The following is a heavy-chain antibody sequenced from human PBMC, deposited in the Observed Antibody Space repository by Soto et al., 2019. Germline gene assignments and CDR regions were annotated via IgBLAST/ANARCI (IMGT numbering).Heavy chain of an antibody. D-gene: IGHD5-12*01. CDR1: GYTFTSYG. CDR2: ISAYNGNT. CDR3: ARDRVNIVALRPVDAFDI. V-gene: IGHV1-18*01. Sequence: ASVKVSCKASGYTFTSYGISWVRQAPGQGLEWMGWISAYNGNTNYAQKLQGRVTMTTDTSTSTAYTELRSLRSDDTAVYYCARDRVNIVALRPVDAFDIWGQGTMVPVSS. J-gene: IGHJ3*02.